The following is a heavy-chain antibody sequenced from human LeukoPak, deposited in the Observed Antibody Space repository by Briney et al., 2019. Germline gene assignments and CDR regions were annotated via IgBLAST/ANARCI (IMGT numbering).Heavy chain of an antibody. CDR3: ARGGASRPDF. Sequence: HTGGSLRLSCVASGFTLSSYWMSWVRQAPGKGLEWVSYISSGRPTINYADSVKGRFTISRDNARNSLYLQMNSLRAEDTAVYYCARGGASRPDFWGQGTMVTVSS. CDR2: ISSGRPTI. CDR1: GFTLSSYW. D-gene: IGHD1-26*01. J-gene: IGHJ3*01. V-gene: IGHV3-48*01.